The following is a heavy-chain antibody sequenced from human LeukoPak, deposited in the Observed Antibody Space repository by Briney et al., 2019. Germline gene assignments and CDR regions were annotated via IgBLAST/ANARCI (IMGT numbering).Heavy chain of an antibody. CDR2: ISGSGGST. CDR1: GLTFNNYA. V-gene: IGHV3-23*01. D-gene: IGHD3-3*01. Sequence: GGSLRLSCAASGLTFNNYAMSWVRQAPGKRLEWVSSISGSGGSTFYAESVKGRFTISRDSSKNMVFLQVNSLRADDTAVYYCAREPQLSVSALFDSWGQGTLVTVSS. J-gene: IGHJ4*02. CDR3: AREPQLSVSALFDS.